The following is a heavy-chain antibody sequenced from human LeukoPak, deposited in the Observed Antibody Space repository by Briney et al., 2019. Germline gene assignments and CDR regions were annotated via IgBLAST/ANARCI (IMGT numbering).Heavy chain of an antibody. CDR1: GFTFSSYA. J-gene: IGHJ4*02. CDR3: AKAPNWNDGPLYYFDY. Sequence: PGGSLRLSCAASGFTFSSYATSWVRQAPGKGLEWVSAISGSGGSTYYADSVKGRFTISRDNSKNTLYLQMNSLRAEDTAVYYCAKAPNWNDGPLYYFDYWGQGTLVTVSS. D-gene: IGHD1-1*01. V-gene: IGHV3-23*01. CDR2: ISGSGGST.